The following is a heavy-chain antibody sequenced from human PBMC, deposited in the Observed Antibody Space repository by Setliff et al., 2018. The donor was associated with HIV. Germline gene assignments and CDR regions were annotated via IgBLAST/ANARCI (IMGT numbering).Heavy chain of an antibody. J-gene: IGHJ6*02. Sequence: GGSLRLSCAASGFTFSSYAMTWVRQAPGKGLEWVSSITGSGDSTYYANSVKGRFTISRDSSKNTLSLQMSSLRAEDTALYYCATGGMASAGPGGGHGLDVWGQGTTVTVSS. CDR2: ITGSGDST. D-gene: IGHD6-13*01. CDR3: ATGGMASAGPGGGHGLDV. V-gene: IGHV3-23*01. CDR1: GFTFSSYA.